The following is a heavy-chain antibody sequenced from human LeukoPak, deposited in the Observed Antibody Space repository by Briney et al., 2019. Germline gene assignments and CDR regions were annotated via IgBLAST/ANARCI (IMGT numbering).Heavy chain of an antibody. V-gene: IGHV3-23*01. CDR3: AGPFLRREWELLGAFDI. Sequence: GGSLRLSCAASGFTFSSYAMSWVRQAPGKGLEWVSAISGSGGSTYYADSVKGRFTISRDNSKNTLYLQMNSLRAEDTAVYYCAGPFLRREWELLGAFDIWGQGTMVTVSS. CDR1: GFTFSSYA. CDR2: ISGSGGST. D-gene: IGHD1-26*01. J-gene: IGHJ3*02.